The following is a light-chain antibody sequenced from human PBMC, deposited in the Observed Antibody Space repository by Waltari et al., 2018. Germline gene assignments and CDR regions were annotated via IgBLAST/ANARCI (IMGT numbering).Light chain of an antibody. CDR1: SSDIGGYNY. CDR2: EVS. CDR3: GSYTSSSSLDVV. Sequence: QSALTQPASVSGSPGQSITIPCTGTSSDIGGYNYVSCYQQHPGKAPKVIIYEVSKRPSGVSHRCSGSKSGNTASLTISGLQADDEADYYCGSYTSSSSLDVVFGGGTELTVL. J-gene: IGLJ3*02. V-gene: IGLV2-14*03.